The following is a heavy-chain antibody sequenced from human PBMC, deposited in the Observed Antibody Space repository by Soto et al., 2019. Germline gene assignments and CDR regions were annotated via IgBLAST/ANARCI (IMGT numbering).Heavy chain of an antibody. CDR2: MKSYGGGT. J-gene: IGHJ4*02. D-gene: IGHD2-15*01. Sequence: EVQVTESEGGLVKPGGSLRLSCEVSGLKFSDAWMNWVRQAPGKGLEWVGRMKSYGGGTDYAATVKGRFTISRDDSKNTVLLQMDIMNVEDTAVYYFVGEAKFFSTRQWGQGTLVTVSP. CDR3: VGEAKFFSTRQ. V-gene: IGHV3-15*07. CDR1: GLKFSDAW.